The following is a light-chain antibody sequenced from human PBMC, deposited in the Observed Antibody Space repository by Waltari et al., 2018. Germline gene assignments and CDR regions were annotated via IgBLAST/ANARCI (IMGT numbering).Light chain of an antibody. CDR2: RND. CDR3: ATWDDSPTGRWV. J-gene: IGLJ3*02. CDR1: QPNARDHV. Sequence: QPVLAQPPPASGTPGLRVTIPCSVSQPNARDHVVNSYHQVPGTSPKIVIYRNDQRPSGVPDRVTASKSGTSVSLAISGLQSEDEGDYYCATWDDSPTGRWVFGGGTRVTVL. V-gene: IGLV1-44*01.